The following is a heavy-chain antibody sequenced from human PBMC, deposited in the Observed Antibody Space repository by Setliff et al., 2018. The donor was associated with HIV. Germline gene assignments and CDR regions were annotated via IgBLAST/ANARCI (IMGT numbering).Heavy chain of an antibody. V-gene: IGHV4-59*12. CDR3: ARWHPPYGFWEEDY. Sequence: PSETLSLTCTVSGGSISSYYWSWIRQPPGKGLEWIGYIYYSGSTNYNPSLKSRVTISVDTSKNQFSLRLTSVTAADTARYFCARWHPPYGFWEEDYWGQGTLVTVSS. CDR1: GGSISSYY. D-gene: IGHD3-10*01. J-gene: IGHJ4*02. CDR2: IYYSGST.